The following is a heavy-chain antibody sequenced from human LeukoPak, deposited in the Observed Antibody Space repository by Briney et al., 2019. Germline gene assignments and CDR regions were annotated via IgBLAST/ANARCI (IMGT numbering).Heavy chain of an antibody. D-gene: IGHD3-10*01. CDR1: GGTFSSYA. CDR2: IIPIFGTA. Sequence: SVKVSCKASGGTFSSYAISWVRQAPGQGLEWMGGIIPIFGTASYAQKFQGRVTITADESTSTAYMELSSLRSEDTAVYYCARYDYYGSGSYSFDPWGQGTPVTVSS. J-gene: IGHJ5*02. V-gene: IGHV1-69*01. CDR3: ARYDYYGSGSYSFDP.